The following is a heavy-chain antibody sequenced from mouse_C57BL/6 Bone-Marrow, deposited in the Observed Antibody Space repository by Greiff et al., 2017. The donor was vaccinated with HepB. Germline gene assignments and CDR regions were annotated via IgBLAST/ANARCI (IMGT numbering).Heavy chain of an antibody. V-gene: IGHV3-8*01. D-gene: IGHD1-1*01. CDR3: ASLDGSSYGWYFDV. CDR1: GYSITSDY. CDR2: ISYSGST. J-gene: IGHJ1*03. Sequence: EVKLQESGPGLAKPSQTLSLTCSVSGYSITSDYWNWIRKFPGNKLEYMGYISYSGSTYYNPSPKSRISITRDTSKNQYYLQLNSVTTEDTATYYCASLDGSSYGWYFDVWGTGTTVTVSS.